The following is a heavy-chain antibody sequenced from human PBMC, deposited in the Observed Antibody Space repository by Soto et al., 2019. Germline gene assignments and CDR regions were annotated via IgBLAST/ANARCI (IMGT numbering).Heavy chain of an antibody. V-gene: IGHV3-21*01. CDR2: ISSSGSFI. CDR1: GFTFRTYG. Sequence: PGGSLRLSCAASGFTFRTYGMNWVRRAPGGGLEWVASISSSGSFIYYADSVKGRFTISRDDAEKSLHLQMNSLRAEDTALYYCAREPQGIAAALDYWGQGTLVTVSS. J-gene: IGHJ4*02. CDR3: AREPQGIAAALDY. D-gene: IGHD6-13*01.